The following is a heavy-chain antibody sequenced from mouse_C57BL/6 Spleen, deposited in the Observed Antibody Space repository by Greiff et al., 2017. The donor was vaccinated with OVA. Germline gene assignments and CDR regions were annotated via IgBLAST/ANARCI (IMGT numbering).Heavy chain of an antibody. J-gene: IGHJ3*01. CDR1: GYPFTSYW. CDR2: IDPSDSET. CDR3: AREDYYGSSYGFAY. V-gene: IGHV1-52*01. D-gene: IGHD1-1*01. Sequence: QVQLQQPGAELVRPGSSVKLSCKASGYPFTSYWMHWVKQRPIQGLEWIGNIDPSDSETHYNQKFQDKATLTVDKSSSTAYMQLSSLTSEDSAVYYCAREDYYGSSYGFAYWGQGTLVTVSA.